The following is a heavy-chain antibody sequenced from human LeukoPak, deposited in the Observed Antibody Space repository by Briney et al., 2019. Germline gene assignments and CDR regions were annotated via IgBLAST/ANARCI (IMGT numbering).Heavy chain of an antibody. CDR3: ATLCSIRWCLHDWFDP. Sequence: ASVKVSCKASGYTFTSYGISWVRQAPGQGLEWMGWISVYNGNTDYAQRFQGRVTMTTDTSTSTAYMELRSLRSDDTAVYYCATLCSIRWCLHDWFDPWGQGTLVTVSS. D-gene: IGHD2-21*01. CDR2: ISVYNGNT. J-gene: IGHJ5*02. CDR1: GYTFTSYG. V-gene: IGHV1-18*01.